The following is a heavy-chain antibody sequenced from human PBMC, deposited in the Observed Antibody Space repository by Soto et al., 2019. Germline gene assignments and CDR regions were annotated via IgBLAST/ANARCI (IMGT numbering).Heavy chain of an antibody. Sequence: SLTCAVSGYSISSGYYWGWIRQPPGKGLEWIGSIYHSGSTYYNPSLKSRVTISVDTSKNQFSLKLSSVTAADTAVYYCARLISLFDYWGQGTLVTVSS. CDR3: ARLISLFDY. J-gene: IGHJ4*02. CDR1: GYSISSGYY. V-gene: IGHV4-38-2*01. CDR2: IYHSGST. D-gene: IGHD3-16*01.